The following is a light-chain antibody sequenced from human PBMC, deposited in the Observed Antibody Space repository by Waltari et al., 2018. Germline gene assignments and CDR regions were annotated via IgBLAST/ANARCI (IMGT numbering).Light chain of an antibody. Sequence: EIVLTQSPGTLSLSPGERATLSCRASQSVSRTLAWYQQKPGQAPRLLIYDASSRATGTPDRFSGSESGTDFSLTISRLEPEDFAVYYCQKYGSLPATFGQGTKVEIK. V-gene: IGKV3-20*01. CDR1: QSVSRT. CDR3: QKYGSLPAT. CDR2: DAS. J-gene: IGKJ1*01.